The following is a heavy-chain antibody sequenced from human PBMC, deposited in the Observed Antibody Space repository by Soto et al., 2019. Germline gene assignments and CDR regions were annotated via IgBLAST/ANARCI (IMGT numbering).Heavy chain of an antibody. CDR2: IYYSGST. V-gene: IGHV4-59*01. D-gene: IGHD3-10*01. Sequence: PSETLSLTCTVSGGSISSYYWNWIRQPPGKGLEWIGYIYYSGSTNYNPSLKSRVTISVDTSKNQFSLKLSSVTAAATPAHYCESEGPYPSGFDYWGQGTLVTVSS. CDR3: ESEGPYPSGFDY. CDR1: GGSISSYY. J-gene: IGHJ4*02.